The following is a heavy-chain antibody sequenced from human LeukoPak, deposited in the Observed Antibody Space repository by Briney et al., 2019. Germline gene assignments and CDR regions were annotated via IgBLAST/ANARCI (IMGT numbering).Heavy chain of an antibody. V-gene: IGHV3-7*01. CDR3: ARESGYCSGGSCYGYAFDI. Sequence: GGSLRLSCAVSGFTFSSYWMSWVRQAPGKGLEWVANIKQDGSEKYYVDSVKGRFTISRDNAKNSLYLQMNSLRAEDTAVYYCARESGYCSGGSCYGYAFDIWGQGTMVTVSS. CDR1: GFTFSSYW. D-gene: IGHD2-15*01. J-gene: IGHJ3*02. CDR2: IKQDGSEK.